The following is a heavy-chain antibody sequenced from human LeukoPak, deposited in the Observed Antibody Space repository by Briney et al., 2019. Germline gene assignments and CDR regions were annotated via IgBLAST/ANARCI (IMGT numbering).Heavy chain of an antibody. CDR1: GFTVSSNY. J-gene: IGHJ4*02. CDR3: ARDRGEFSHFDY. V-gene: IGHV3-66*02. D-gene: IGHD3-16*01. Sequence: GGSLRLSCAASGFTVSSNYMSWVRQAPGKGLEWVSVIYSGGSTYYADSVKGRFTISRDNSKNTLYLQMNSLKAEDTAVYYCARDRGEFSHFDYWGQGTLVTVSS. CDR2: IYSGGST.